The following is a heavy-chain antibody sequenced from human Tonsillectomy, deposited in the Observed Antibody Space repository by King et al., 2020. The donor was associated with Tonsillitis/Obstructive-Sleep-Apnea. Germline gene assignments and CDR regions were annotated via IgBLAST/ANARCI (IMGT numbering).Heavy chain of an antibody. Sequence: QLVQSGAEVKKPGESLRISCKGSGYSFTNYWISWVRHVPGKGLEWMGRFDPSDSDTNFSPSFQGHVTFSGDKSISTAYLQGSSLKASDTAMYYCVRMGPWGPSVAGTGYSYGMDVWGQGTTVTVSS. CDR2: FDPSDSDT. V-gene: IGHV5-10-1*01. D-gene: IGHD6-13*01. CDR3: VRMGPWGPSVAGTGYSYGMDV. J-gene: IGHJ6*02. CDR1: GYSFTNYW.